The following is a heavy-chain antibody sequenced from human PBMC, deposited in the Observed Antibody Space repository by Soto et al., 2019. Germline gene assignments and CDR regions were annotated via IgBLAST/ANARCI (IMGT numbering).Heavy chain of an antibody. J-gene: IGHJ4*02. Sequence: EVQLVESGGGLIQPGGSLRLSCAASGFAVSSKYMTWVRQAPGKGLEWVSVIYGGGTTYYADSVKGRFTISRDTSKNTLYLQMNSLRAEDTAVYYCVKTNGWPGFDFGGQGTLVTVSS. CDR2: IYGGGTT. CDR3: VKTNGWPGFDF. CDR1: GFAVSSKY. D-gene: IGHD6-19*01. V-gene: IGHV3-53*01.